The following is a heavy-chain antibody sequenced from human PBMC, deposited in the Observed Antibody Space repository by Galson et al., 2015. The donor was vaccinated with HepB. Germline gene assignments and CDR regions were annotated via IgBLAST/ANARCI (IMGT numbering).Heavy chain of an antibody. D-gene: IGHD6-19*01. CDR1: GFTFSSYA. Sequence: SLRLSCAASGFTFSSYAMHWVRQAPGKGLEWVTVISYDGSNKYYADSVKGRFTISRDNSKNTLYLQMNSLRAEDTAVYYCARDQWLDQESWGQGTLVTVSS. CDR2: ISYDGSNK. J-gene: IGHJ5*02. CDR3: ARDQWLDQES. V-gene: IGHV3-30*04.